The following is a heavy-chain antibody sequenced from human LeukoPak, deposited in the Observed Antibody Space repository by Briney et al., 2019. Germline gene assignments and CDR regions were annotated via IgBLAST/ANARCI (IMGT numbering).Heavy chain of an antibody. CDR3: AKDRMGYRAVGSMDV. J-gene: IGHJ6*03. Sequence: QAGGSLRLSCAASGFTFSSYSMNWVRQAPGKGLEWVSAISGSGGSTYYADSVKGRFTISRDNSKNTLYLQMNSLRAEDTAVYYCAKDRMGYRAVGSMDVWGKGTTVTVSS. CDR1: GFTFSSYS. D-gene: IGHD6-19*01. V-gene: IGHV3-23*01. CDR2: ISGSGGST.